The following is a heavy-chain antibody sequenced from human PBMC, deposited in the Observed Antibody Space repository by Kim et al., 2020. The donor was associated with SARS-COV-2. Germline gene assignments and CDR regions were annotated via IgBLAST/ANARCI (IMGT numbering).Heavy chain of an antibody. CDR2: IYYSGST. Sequence: SETLSLTCTVSGGSISSYYWSWIRQPPGKGLEWIGYIYYSGSTNYNPSLKSRVTISVDTSKNQFSLKLSSVTAADTAVYYCARDRRIAARPAVYYYGMDVWGQGTTVTVSS. J-gene: IGHJ6*02. CDR1: GGSISSYY. D-gene: IGHD6-6*01. CDR3: ARDRRIAARPAVYYYGMDV. V-gene: IGHV4-59*01.